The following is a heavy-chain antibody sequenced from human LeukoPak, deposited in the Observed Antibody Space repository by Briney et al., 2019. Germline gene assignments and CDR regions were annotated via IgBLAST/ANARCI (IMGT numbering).Heavy chain of an antibody. V-gene: IGHV3-21*03. CDR3: ARDGCSSTSCALSYMDV. Sequence: GGSLRLSCAASGFTFSSYSMNWVRQAPGKGLEWVSSISSSSSYIYYADSVKGRFTISRDNAKNSLYLQMNSLRAGDTAVYYCARDGCSSTSCALSYMDVWGKGTTVTVSS. CDR1: GFTFSSYS. D-gene: IGHD2-2*01. J-gene: IGHJ6*03. CDR2: ISSSSSYI.